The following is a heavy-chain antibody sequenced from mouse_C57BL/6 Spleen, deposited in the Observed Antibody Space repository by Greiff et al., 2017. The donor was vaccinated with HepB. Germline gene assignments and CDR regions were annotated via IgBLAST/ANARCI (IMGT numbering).Heavy chain of an antibody. Sequence: QVQLQQPGAELVKPGASVKLSCKASGYTFTSYWMHWVKQRPGQGLEWIGMIHPNSGSTNYNEKFKSKATLTVDKSSSTAYMQLSSLTSEDSAVYDCARKDYGSSVAYWGQGTLVTVSA. V-gene: IGHV1-64*01. D-gene: IGHD1-1*01. CDR1: GYTFTSYW. J-gene: IGHJ3*01. CDR3: ARKDYGSSVAY. CDR2: IHPNSGST.